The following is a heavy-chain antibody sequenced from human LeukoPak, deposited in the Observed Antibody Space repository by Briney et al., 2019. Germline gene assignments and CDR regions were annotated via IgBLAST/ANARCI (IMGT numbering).Heavy chain of an antibody. CDR2: ISTSSSYI. CDR3: AKGLWFGATRDQY. J-gene: IGHJ4*02. Sequence: GGSLRLSCAASGFTFSSYNMNWVRQAPGKGLEWVSSISTSSSYIYYADSVKGRFTISRHNAKNSLYLQMNSLRAEDTAVYYCAKGLWFGATRDQYWGQGTLVTVSS. CDR1: GFTFSSYN. D-gene: IGHD3-10*01. V-gene: IGHV3-21*04.